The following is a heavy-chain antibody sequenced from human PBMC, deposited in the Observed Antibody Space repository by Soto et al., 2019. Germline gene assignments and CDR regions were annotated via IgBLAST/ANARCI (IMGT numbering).Heavy chain of an antibody. CDR2: TYYRSRWYN. J-gene: IGHJ6*03. D-gene: IGHD1-7*01. Sequence: QVQLQESGPGLVKPSQTLSLTCAISGDSVSSNSAAWNWIRLSPSRGLEWLARTYYRSRWYNDYAVSVRSRITVTPDTSKTLFSLQLTSVPPADTAVYYCAGTTSHQWYYMDVWGKGTTVTVSS. V-gene: IGHV6-1*01. CDR1: GDSVSSNSAA. CDR3: AGTTSHQWYYMDV.